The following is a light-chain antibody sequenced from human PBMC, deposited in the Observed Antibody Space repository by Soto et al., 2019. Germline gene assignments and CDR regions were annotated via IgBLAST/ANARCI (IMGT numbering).Light chain of an antibody. CDR3: SSYTSTITVL. CDR2: EVS. CDR1: SSDVGASKY. V-gene: IGLV2-14*01. J-gene: IGLJ2*01. Sequence: QSALTQPASVSRSPGQSITISCTGTSSDVGASKYVSWYQQHPGKAPKLMIYEVSNRPSGVSNRFSGSKSGNTASLTISGLQAEDEADYYCSSYTSTITVLFGGGTQLTVL.